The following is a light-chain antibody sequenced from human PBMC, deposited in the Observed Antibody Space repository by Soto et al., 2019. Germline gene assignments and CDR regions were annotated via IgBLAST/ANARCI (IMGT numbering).Light chain of an antibody. CDR3: QQYYNWPRT. CDR2: DAY. CDR1: QSFRGL. V-gene: IGKV3-11*01. Sequence: EVVLTQSPFTLSLSPGERATLSCRASQSFRGLLAWYQQKPGQAPRLPIYDAYNRATGIPPRFSGSGSGTEFTLTINSLQAEDSAVYYCQQYYNWPRTFGQGTRLEIK. J-gene: IGKJ5*01.